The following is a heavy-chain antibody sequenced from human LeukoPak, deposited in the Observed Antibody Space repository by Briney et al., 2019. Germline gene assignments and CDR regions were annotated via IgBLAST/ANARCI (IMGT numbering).Heavy chain of an antibody. J-gene: IGHJ3*02. V-gene: IGHV3-7*01. D-gene: IGHD6-19*01. CDR1: GFTFSSYW. CDR2: IKQDGSEK. CDR3: ASRKSYSSGWYHAFDI. Sequence: GGSLRLSCAASGFTFSSYWMSWVRQAPGKGREWVANIKQDGSEKYYVDSVKGRFTISRDNAKNSLYLQMNSLRAEDTAVYYCASRKSYSSGWYHAFDIWGQGTMVTVSS.